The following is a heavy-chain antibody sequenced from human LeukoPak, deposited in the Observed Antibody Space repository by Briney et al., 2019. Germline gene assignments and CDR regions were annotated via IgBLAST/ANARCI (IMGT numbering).Heavy chain of an antibody. CDR2: IYYSGST. V-gene: IGHV4-38-2*02. J-gene: IGHJ6*03. CDR1: GYSISSGYY. D-gene: IGHD5-12*01. CDR3: ARVDSGYEYYYYYYMDV. Sequence: PSETLSLTCTVSGYSISSGYYWGWIRQPPGKGLEWIGSIYYSGSTYYNPSLKSRVTISVDTSKNQFSLKLSSVTAADTAVYYCARVDSGYEYYYYYYMDVWGKGTTVTVSS.